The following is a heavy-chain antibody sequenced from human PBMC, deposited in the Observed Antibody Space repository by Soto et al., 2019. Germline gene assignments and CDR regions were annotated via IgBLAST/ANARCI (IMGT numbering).Heavy chain of an antibody. J-gene: IGHJ6*02. V-gene: IGHV1-18*01. D-gene: IGHD3-16*01. CDR3: ARGGYYDNTWGKLSHYGLDV. CDR2: ISPYNDYT. CDR1: GYTFIRYG. Sequence: QVQLVQSAAEVKKPGASVRVSCKASGYTFIRYGIAWVRQAPGQGLEWMGWISPYNDYTIYAQKLQGRVTMTADTSPRTVYMELMGLKSDVTAVYSCARGGYYDNTWGKLSHYGLDVWGQGTSVTVSS.